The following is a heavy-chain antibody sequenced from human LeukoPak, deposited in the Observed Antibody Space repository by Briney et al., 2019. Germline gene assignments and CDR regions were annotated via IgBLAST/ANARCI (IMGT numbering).Heavy chain of an antibody. CDR3: ARAIPLPNYYDSSGYYGR. CDR2: INPNSGGT. J-gene: IGHJ4*02. Sequence: ASVKVSCKASGGTFSSYAISWVRQAPGQGLEWMGRINPNSGGTNYAQKFQGRVTMTRDTSISTAYMELSRLRSDDTAVYYCARAIPLPNYYDSSGYYGRWGQGTLVTVSS. D-gene: IGHD3-22*01. V-gene: IGHV1-2*06. CDR1: GGTFSSYA.